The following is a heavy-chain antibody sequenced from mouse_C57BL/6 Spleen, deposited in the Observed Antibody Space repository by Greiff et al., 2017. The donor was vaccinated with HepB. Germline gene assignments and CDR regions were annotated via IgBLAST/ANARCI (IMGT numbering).Heavy chain of an antibody. CDR3: ARRVYSNSFAY. D-gene: IGHD2-5*01. Sequence: VQLQQSGPELVKPGASVKISCKASGYAFSSSWMNGVKQRPGSGLEWIGRIYPGDGDTNYNGKFKGKATLTADKSSSTAYMQLSSLTSEDSAVYFCARRVYSNSFAYWGQGTLVTVSA. CDR2: IYPGDGDT. CDR1: GYAFSSSW. J-gene: IGHJ3*01. V-gene: IGHV1-82*01.